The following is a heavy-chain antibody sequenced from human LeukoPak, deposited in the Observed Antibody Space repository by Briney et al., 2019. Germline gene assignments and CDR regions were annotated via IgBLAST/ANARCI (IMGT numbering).Heavy chain of an antibody. D-gene: IGHD6-6*01. CDR2: ISSSSSYI. Sequence: GGSLRLSCAASGFTFSSYSMNWVRQAPGKGLEWVSSISSSSSYIYYADSVKGRFTISRDNAKNSLYLQTNSLRAEDTAVYYCARAHSSSSLALNYWGQGTLVTVSS. J-gene: IGHJ4*02. CDR3: ARAHSSSSLALNY. CDR1: GFTFSSYS. V-gene: IGHV3-21*01.